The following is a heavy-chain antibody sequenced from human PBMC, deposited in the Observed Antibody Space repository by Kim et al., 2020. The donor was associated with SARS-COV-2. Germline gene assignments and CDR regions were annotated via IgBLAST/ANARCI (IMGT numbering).Heavy chain of an antibody. CDR2: INYDESEK. CDR3: VRGTYSAY. Sequence: GGSLRLSCEASGFTFSGYWMSWVRQAPGKGLEWVANINYDESEKYHVESVKGRFTISRDNAKNSLYLQMNSLRVEDTAIYYCVRGTYSAYWGQGTLVTVS. CDR1: GFTFSGYW. J-gene: IGHJ4*02. V-gene: IGHV3-7*01. D-gene: IGHD5-18*01.